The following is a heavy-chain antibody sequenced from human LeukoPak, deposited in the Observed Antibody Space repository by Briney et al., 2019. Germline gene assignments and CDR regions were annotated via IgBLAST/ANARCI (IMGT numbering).Heavy chain of an antibody. D-gene: IGHD4-17*01. V-gene: IGHV3-21*01. Sequence: GSLRLSCAASGFTFSSHSMDWVRQAPGKGLEWVSSISSSSSYIYYADSVKGRFTISRDNAKNSLYLQMNSLRAEDTAVYYCARRGTTGLFDIWGQGTMVTVSS. CDR2: ISSSSSYI. CDR3: ARRGTTGLFDI. CDR1: GFTFSSHS. J-gene: IGHJ3*02.